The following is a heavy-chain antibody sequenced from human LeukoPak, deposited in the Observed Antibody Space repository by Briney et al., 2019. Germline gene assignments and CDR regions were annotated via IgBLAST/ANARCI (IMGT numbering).Heavy chain of an antibody. CDR2: IYYSGST. CDR1: GGSISSYY. J-gene: IGHJ4*02. V-gene: IGHV4-59*01. CDR3: ARVPTTTHYDNFTGYHPYYFDY. D-gene: IGHD3-9*01. Sequence: SETLSLTCTVSGGSISSYYWSWIRQPPGKGLEWIGYIYYSGSTNYNPSLKSRVTISVDTSKNQFSLKLSSVTAADTAVYYCARVPTTTHYDNFTGYHPYYFDYWGQATLVTVSS.